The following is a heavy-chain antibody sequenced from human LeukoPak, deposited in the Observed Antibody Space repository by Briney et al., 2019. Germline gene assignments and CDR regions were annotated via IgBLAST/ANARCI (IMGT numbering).Heavy chain of an antibody. CDR1: GGTFSSYA. Sequence: SVKVSCKASGGTFSSYAISWVRHAPGQGLEWMGGIIPIFGTANYAQKFQGRVTITADESTSTAYMELSSLRSEDTAVYYCPRDRDSSGWYGGDYWGQGTLVTVSS. V-gene: IGHV1-69*13. D-gene: IGHD6-19*01. CDR2: IIPIFGTA. CDR3: PRDRDSSGWYGGDY. J-gene: IGHJ4*02.